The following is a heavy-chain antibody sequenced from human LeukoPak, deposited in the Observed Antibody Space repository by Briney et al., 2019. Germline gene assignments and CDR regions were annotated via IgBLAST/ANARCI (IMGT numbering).Heavy chain of an antibody. CDR1: GFSVSLNY. J-gene: IGHJ2*01. CDR3: ARVGDHFHWYLDL. CDR2: LYSGSDT. Sequence: GGSLTLSCAASGFSVSLNYMNWVRHAPGKGLEWVSILYSGSDTYYADSVKGRFTISRDSSKNMLFLHMNSLRAEDTAVYYCARVGDHFHWYLDLWGRGTLVTVSS. V-gene: IGHV3-53*01. D-gene: IGHD3-3*02.